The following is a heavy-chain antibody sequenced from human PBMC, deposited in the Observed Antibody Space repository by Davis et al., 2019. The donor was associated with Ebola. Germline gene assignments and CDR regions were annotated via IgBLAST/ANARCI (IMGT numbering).Heavy chain of an antibody. CDR2: INPNSGGT. CDR3: ARLSSGYYYKGYFDY. V-gene: IGHV1-2*02. D-gene: IGHD3-22*01. CDR1: GYTFTGYY. Sequence: ASVKVSCKASGYTFTGYYMHWVRQAPGQGLEWMGWINPNSGGTNYAQKFQGRVTMTRDTSISTAYMELSRLRSDDTAVYYCARLSSGYYYKGYFDYWGQGTLVTVSS. J-gene: IGHJ4*02.